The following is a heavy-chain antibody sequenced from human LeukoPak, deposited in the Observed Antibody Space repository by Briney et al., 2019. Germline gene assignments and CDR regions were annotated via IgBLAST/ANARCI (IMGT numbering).Heavy chain of an antibody. CDR1: GYTFTGYY. CDR3: ARTVAGD. J-gene: IGHJ4*02. Sequence: ASVKVSCKASGYTFTGYYMHWVRQAPGQGLEWMGWMNPNSGNTGYAQRFQGRVTMTRNTSISTAYMELSSLRSEDTAVYYCARTVAGDWGQGTLVTVSS. CDR2: MNPNSGNT. D-gene: IGHD6-19*01. V-gene: IGHV1-8*02.